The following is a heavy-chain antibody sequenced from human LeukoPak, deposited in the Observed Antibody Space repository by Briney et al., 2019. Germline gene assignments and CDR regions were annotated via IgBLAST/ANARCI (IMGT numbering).Heavy chain of an antibody. CDR3: ARGAVAGYSNAPLDY. V-gene: IGHV4-59*01. Sequence: SETLSLTCTVSGGSINSYYWSWIRQPPGKGLEWIGYIYYSGSTNYNPSLKSRVTISVDTSKNQFSLKLTSMTAADTAVYYCARGAVAGYSNAPLDYWGPGTLVTVSS. J-gene: IGHJ4*02. D-gene: IGHD6-13*01. CDR2: IYYSGST. CDR1: GGSINSYY.